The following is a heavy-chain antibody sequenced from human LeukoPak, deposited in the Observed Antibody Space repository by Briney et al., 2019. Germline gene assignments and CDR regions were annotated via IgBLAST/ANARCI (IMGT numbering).Heavy chain of an antibody. Sequence: GGSLRLSCAASGFTFSSYGMHWVRQAPGKGLEWVAFIRYDGSNKYYADSVKGRFTISRDNSKNTLYLQMNSLRAEDTAVYYCAKVGDTSERLFDYWGQGTLVTVSS. CDR1: GFTFSSYG. CDR2: IRYDGSNK. D-gene: IGHD1-26*01. CDR3: AKVGDTSERLFDY. V-gene: IGHV3-30*02. J-gene: IGHJ4*02.